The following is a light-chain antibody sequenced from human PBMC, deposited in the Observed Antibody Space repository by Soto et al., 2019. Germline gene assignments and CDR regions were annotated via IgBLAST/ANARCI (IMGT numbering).Light chain of an antibody. Sequence: VLRQSGVALSFSRGERATLSCRAIQSVSSSYLAWYQQKPGQAPRLLIYGASSRATGIPDRFSGSGSGTDFTLTISGLEPEDFAVYYCPQRRDWLPTTFGPGTRLEIK. V-gene: IGKV3D-20*02. J-gene: IGKJ5*01. CDR2: GAS. CDR3: PQRRDWLPTT. CDR1: QSVSSSY.